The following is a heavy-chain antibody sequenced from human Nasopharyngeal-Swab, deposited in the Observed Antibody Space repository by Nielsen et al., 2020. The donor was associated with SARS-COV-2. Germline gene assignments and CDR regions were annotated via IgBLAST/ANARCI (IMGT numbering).Heavy chain of an antibody. Sequence: GESLKISCAASGFTVSSNYMSWVRQAPGKGLEWVSVIYSGGSTYYADSVKGRFTISRDNSKNTLYLQMNSLRAEDTAVYYCERQGFVLYFDYWGQGTLVTVSS. CDR1: GFTVSSNY. J-gene: IGHJ4*02. D-gene: IGHD2-8*01. CDR2: IYSGGST. CDR3: ERQGFVLYFDY. V-gene: IGHV3-66*02.